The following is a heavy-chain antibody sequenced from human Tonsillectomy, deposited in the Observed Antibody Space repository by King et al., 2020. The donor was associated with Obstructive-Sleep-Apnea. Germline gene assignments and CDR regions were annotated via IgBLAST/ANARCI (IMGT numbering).Heavy chain of an antibody. CDR2: IYSGGST. D-gene: IGHD2-15*01. V-gene: IGHV3-66*01. CDR1: GFTGSSNY. J-gene: IGHJ4*02. Sequence: QLVQSGGGLVQPWGSLRLSCAASGFTGSSNYMSGVRQAPGKVLDWVEFIYSGGSTYYADSVKGSCTISRDKSKNTLYFQMNSLRAEDTAVYYCARVGPVGVVRDYWGQGTLVTVSS. CDR3: ARVGPVGVVRDY.